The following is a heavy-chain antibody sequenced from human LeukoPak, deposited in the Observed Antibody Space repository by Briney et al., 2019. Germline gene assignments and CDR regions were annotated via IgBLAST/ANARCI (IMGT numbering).Heavy chain of an antibody. CDR3: ARRFPYFDY. J-gene: IGHJ4*02. Sequence: GGSLRLSCAASGFSFSRYSMNWVRQAPGKGLEWVSSVSDGGAHIYYADSVKGRFTVSRDAAKNSLYLQMNSLRPEDTAVYYCARRFPYFDYWGQGILVTVSS. CDR2: VSDGGAHI. CDR1: GFSFSRYS. V-gene: IGHV3-21*01.